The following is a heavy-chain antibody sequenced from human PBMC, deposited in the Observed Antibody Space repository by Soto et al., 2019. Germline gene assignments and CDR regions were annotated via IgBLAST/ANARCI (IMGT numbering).Heavy chain of an antibody. CDR2: INAGNGNT. J-gene: IGHJ6*02. D-gene: IGHD2-2*01. CDR1: GYSFTSYV. V-gene: IGHV1-3*01. CDR3: ARGVENIVVVLDVFGYYGMDV. Sequence: GASVNVSCKASGYSFTSYVIYWVRQAPGQRLEWMGWINAGNGNTKYSQKFQGRVTITSDTSASTAYMELSSLRSEDTAVYFCARGVENIVVVLDVFGYYGMDVWGQGTTVTVSS.